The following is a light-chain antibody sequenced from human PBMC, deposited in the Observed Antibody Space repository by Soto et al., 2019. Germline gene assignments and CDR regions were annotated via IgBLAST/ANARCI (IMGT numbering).Light chain of an antibody. V-gene: IGLV1-40*01. CDR2: GNN. J-gene: IGLJ2*01. CDR1: SSNIGAPYD. CDR3: QSYDNSLGGSV. Sequence: QSVLTQPPSVSGAPGQRVTISCTGSSSNIGAPYDVHWYQQVPGTAPKLLIYGNNNRPSGVPDRFSGSKSGTSASLAITGLQAKDEAEYYCQSYDNSLGGSVFGGGTKLTVL.